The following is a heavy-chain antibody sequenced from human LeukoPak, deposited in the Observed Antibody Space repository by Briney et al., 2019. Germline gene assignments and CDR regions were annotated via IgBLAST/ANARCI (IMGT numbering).Heavy chain of an antibody. CDR3: ARHRIIRDVATRDYFDS. CDR2: IYHDMRT. V-gene: IGHV4-39*01. J-gene: IGHJ4*02. Sequence: PSETLSLTCTVSGDSISSGPYYWGWIRQPPGKGLEWIGTIYHDMRTFYNPSLKSRVAISVDTSKNQFSLELRSVTAADTAVFYCARHRIIRDVATRDYFDSWGQGTLVTVSS. CDR1: GDSISSGPYY. D-gene: IGHD5-24*01.